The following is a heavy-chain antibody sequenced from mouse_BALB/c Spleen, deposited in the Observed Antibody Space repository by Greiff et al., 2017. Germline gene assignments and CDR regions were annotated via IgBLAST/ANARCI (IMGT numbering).Heavy chain of an antibody. D-gene: IGHD2-14*01. J-gene: IGHJ4*01. CDR3: ARYRYDFYYYAMDY. Sequence: VKLVESGPGLVQPSQSLSITCTDSGFSLTSYGVHWVRQSPGKGLEWLGVIWSGGSTDYNAAFISRLSISKDNSKSQVFFKMNSLQANDTAIYYCARYRYDFYYYAMDYWGQGTSVTVSS. V-gene: IGHV2-2*02. CDR1: GFSLTSYG. CDR2: IWSGGST.